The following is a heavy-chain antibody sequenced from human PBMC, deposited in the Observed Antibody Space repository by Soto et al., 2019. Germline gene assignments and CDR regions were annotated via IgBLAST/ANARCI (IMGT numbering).Heavy chain of an antibody. CDR3: ARDLSGYSSPYFDY. Sequence: SVKVSCKASGGTFSSYAISWVRQAPGQGLEWMGGIIPIFGTANYAQKFQGRVTITADESTSTAYMELSSLRSEDTAVYYCARDLSGYSSPYFDYWGQGTLVTVSS. CDR1: GGTFSSYA. CDR2: IIPIFGTA. J-gene: IGHJ4*02. D-gene: IGHD6-13*01. V-gene: IGHV1-69*13.